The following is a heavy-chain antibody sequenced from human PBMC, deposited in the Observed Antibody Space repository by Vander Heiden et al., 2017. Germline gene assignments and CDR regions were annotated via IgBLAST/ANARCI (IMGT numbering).Heavy chain of an antibody. V-gene: IGHV4-30-4*01. D-gene: IGHD4-17*01. Sequence: QVQLQESGPGLVKPSQTLSLTCTVSGGSISSGDYYWSWIRQPPGKGLEWIGYIYYSGSTYDNPSLKSRVTISVDTAKNQFSMKMSSVTAADTAVYYGARGAKGDYVTYWGQGTMVTVSS. CDR3: ARGAKGDYVTY. CDR1: GGSISSGDYY. CDR2: IYYSGST. J-gene: IGHJ4*01.